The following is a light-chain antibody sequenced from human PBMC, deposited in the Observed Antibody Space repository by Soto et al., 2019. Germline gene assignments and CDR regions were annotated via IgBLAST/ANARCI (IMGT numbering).Light chain of an antibody. V-gene: IGKV3-15*01. CDR3: QQYGSSPPT. CDR1: QSVSSK. J-gene: IGKJ1*01. CDR2: GAS. Sequence: EIVMTQSPATLSVSPGEGATLSCRASQSVSSKLAWYQQKPGQAPRLLIYGASTRATGIPARFSGSGSGTEFTLIISSLQSEDSAVYYCQQYGSSPPTFGQGTKVDIK.